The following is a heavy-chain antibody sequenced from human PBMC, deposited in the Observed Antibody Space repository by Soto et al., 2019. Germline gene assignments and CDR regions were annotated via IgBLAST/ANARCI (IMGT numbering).Heavy chain of an antibody. CDR3: ARDTETLGPRANDALDI. V-gene: IGHV1-3*01. Sequence: QAQLVQSGAEMKKPGASVEVSCKATGYTFSAYTMNWVRQAPGQSLEWMGWINAGSGNTKYSQNFQGRVSITRDTSASTVYMELTGLTSEDTAVYYCARDTETLGPRANDALDIWGQGTMVTVSS. J-gene: IGHJ3*02. CDR2: INAGSGNT. CDR1: GYTFSAYT. D-gene: IGHD3-3*02.